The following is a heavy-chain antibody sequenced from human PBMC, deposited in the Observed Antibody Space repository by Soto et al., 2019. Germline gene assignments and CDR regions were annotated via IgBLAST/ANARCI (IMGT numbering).Heavy chain of an antibody. D-gene: IGHD3-3*01. CDR2: MYYSGST. J-gene: IGHJ4*02. V-gene: IGHV4-59*01. CDR3: ARGTFGVVKD. CDR1: GGSISSYY. Sequence: QVQLQESGPGLVKPSETLSLTCTVSGGSISSYYWSWIRQSPGKGLEWIGYMYYSGSTNYTPSLKSRVTISIDTYRNQFSLKLGSVTAADTDVYYCARGTFGVVKDWGQGTLVTVSS.